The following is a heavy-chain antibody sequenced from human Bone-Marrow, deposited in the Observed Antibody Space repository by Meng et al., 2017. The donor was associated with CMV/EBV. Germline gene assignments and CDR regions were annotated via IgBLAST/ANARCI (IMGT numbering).Heavy chain of an antibody. D-gene: IGHD2-2*01. J-gene: IGHJ5*02. Sequence: SGYTFTGYYMHWVRQAPGQGLEWMGWINPNSGGTNYAQKFQGRATMTRDTSISTAYMELSRLRSDDTAVYYCAREVVPAALLNWFDPWGQGTLVTVSS. V-gene: IGHV1-2*02. CDR3: AREVVPAALLNWFDP. CDR1: GYTFTGYY. CDR2: INPNSGGT.